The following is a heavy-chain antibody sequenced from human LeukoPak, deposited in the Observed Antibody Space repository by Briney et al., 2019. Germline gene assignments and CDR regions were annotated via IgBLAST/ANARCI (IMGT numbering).Heavy chain of an antibody. V-gene: IGHV3-33*06. J-gene: IGHJ4*02. D-gene: IGHD3-10*01. CDR3: AKGVVYGSGNYYNFDY. CDR1: GFTFSSYG. Sequence: GGSLRLSCAASGFTFSSYGMHWVRQAPGKGLEWVAVIWYDGTNKNYADSVKGRFTISRDNSKDTLYLQMNSLRAEDTAVYYCAKGVVYGSGNYYNFDYWGRGTLVTVSS. CDR2: IWYDGTNK.